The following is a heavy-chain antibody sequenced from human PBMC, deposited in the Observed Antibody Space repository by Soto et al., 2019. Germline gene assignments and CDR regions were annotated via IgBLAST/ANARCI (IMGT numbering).Heavy chain of an antibody. CDR1: GFTFSSYG. V-gene: IGHV3-33*06. CDR3: AKGREGFGNDAFDI. Sequence: PGGSLRLSCAASGFTFSSYGMHWVRQAPGKGLEWVAVIWYDGSNKYYADSVKGRFTISRDNSKNTLYLQMNTLRAEDTAVYYCAKGREGFGNDAFDIWGQGTMVTVSS. CDR2: IWYDGSNK. J-gene: IGHJ3*02. D-gene: IGHD3-10*01.